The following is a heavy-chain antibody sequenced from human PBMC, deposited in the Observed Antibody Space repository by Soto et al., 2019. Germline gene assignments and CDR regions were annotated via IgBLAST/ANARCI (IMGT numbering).Heavy chain of an antibody. CDR1: DFPFNNAW. D-gene: IGHD6-13*01. J-gene: IGHJ4*02. CDR3: ARGPIAAAAGHFDY. Sequence: GRSLRLSCAAADFPFNNAWINRDRQVPGKGLEWVSIIFSDGSTFYADSVKGRFTISRDNSKNTLYLQMNSLRAEDTAVFYCARGPIAAAAGHFDYWGQGTLVNVSS. CDR2: IFSDGST. V-gene: IGHV3-66*01.